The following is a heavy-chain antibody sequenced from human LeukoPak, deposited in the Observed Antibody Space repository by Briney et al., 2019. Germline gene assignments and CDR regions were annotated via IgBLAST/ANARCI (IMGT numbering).Heavy chain of an antibody. Sequence: PGGSLTLSCAASGFTFSSYPMSWVRQAPGKGLEWVSGCRRSDGATFYADSVKGRFTISRDNSKDTLYLQMNNLKAEDTALYYCARGGGSYSWADYWGQGTPVTVSS. CDR3: ARGGGSYSWADY. CDR1: GFTFSSYP. D-gene: IGHD1-26*01. J-gene: IGHJ4*02. V-gene: IGHV3-23*01. CDR2: CRRSDGAT.